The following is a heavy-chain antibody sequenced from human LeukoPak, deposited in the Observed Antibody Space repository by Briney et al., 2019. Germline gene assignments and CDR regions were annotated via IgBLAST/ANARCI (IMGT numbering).Heavy chain of an antibody. Sequence: SETLSLTCTVSGGSISSYYWSWIRQPPGKGLEWIGYIYYSGSTNYNPSLKSRVTISVDTSKNQFSRKLSSVTAADTAVYYCARLADSKVDYWGQGTLVTVSS. D-gene: IGHD2-15*01. CDR1: GGSISSYY. CDR3: ARLADSKVDY. V-gene: IGHV4-59*08. CDR2: IYYSGST. J-gene: IGHJ4*02.